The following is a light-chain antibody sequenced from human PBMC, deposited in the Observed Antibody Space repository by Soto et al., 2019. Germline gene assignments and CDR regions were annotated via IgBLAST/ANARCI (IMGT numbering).Light chain of an antibody. V-gene: IGLV2-18*02. CDR1: SSDVGRYDR. CDR3: SSFTSSETRV. Sequence: QSVLTQPPSVSGSPGQSVTISCTGTSSDVGRYDRVSWYQQPPGTAPKLIIYEVRNRPSGVPDRFSGSKSGNMASLTISGLQAEDEADYHCSSFTSSETRVFGGGTKLTVL. CDR2: EVR. J-gene: IGLJ3*02.